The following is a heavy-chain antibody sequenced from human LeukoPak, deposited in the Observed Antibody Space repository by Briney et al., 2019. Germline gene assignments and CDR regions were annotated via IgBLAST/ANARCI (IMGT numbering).Heavy chain of an antibody. CDR2: ISYDGSNK. Sequence: GRSLRLSCAASGFTFSSYGMHWVRQAPGKGLEWVAVISYDGSNKYYADSVKGRFTISRDNSKNTLYLQMNSLRAEDTAVYYCAKMSSSWHLGFVDYWGQGTLVTVSS. D-gene: IGHD6-13*01. CDR1: GFTFSSYG. CDR3: AKMSSSWHLGFVDY. V-gene: IGHV3-30*18. J-gene: IGHJ4*02.